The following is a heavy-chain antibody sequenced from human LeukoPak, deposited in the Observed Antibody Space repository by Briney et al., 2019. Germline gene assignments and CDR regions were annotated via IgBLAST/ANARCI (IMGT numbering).Heavy chain of an antibody. CDR1: GPNVTYNY. Sequence: GGSLRLSCAASGPNVTYNYMSWVRQAPGKGLEWLSVIYSGGMTYYADSVKGRFIISRDNSKNTLYLQMNRLRAEDTAVYYCYARPVLPAAFLPSGNYMDVWGKGTTVTVSS. V-gene: IGHV3-53*01. CDR3: YARPVLPAAFLPSGNYMDV. CDR2: IYSGGMT. D-gene: IGHD2-2*01. J-gene: IGHJ6*03.